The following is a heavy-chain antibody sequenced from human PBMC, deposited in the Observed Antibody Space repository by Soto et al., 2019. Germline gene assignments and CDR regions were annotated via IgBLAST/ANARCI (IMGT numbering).Heavy chain of an antibody. Sequence: VQLLESGGGLVQPGGSLRLSCAASGFTFRGYAMSWVRRAPGKGPEWVSSISAAGGSTYYADSVKGRFTISRDNSRATVFLQMNSLRAEDTALYYCAKDPNGDYVGAFDIWGQGTVVTVSS. CDR1: GFTFRGYA. V-gene: IGHV3-23*01. CDR2: ISAAGGST. D-gene: IGHD4-17*01. J-gene: IGHJ3*02. CDR3: AKDPNGDYVGAFDI.